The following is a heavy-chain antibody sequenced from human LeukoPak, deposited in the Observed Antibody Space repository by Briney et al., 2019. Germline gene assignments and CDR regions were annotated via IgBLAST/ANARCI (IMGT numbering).Heavy chain of an antibody. V-gene: IGHV3-23*01. D-gene: IGHD3-10*01. Sequence: GGTLRLSCAASGFTFSSYGMSWVRQAPGKGLEWVSAISGSGGSTYYADSVKGRFTISRDNSKNTLYLQMNSLRAEDTAVYYCARGWSSGNAFDIWGQGTMVTVSS. CDR1: GFTFSSYG. CDR3: ARGWSSGNAFDI. CDR2: ISGSGGST. J-gene: IGHJ3*02.